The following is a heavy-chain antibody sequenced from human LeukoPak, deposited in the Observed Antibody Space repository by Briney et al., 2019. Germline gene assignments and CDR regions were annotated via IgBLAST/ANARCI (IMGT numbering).Heavy chain of an antibody. V-gene: IGHV3-33*08. CDR2: IWYDGSNK. CDR1: GFTFNTYG. D-gene: IGHD2-15*01. J-gene: IGHJ6*02. Sequence: GRSLRLSCAASGFTFNTYGMHWVRQAPGKGLEWVAVIWYDGSNKYYADSVKGRFTISRDNSKNTLYLQMNSLRAEDTAVYYCARDRDCSGGSCYHTYGMDVWGQGTTVTVSS. CDR3: ARDRDCSGGSCYHTYGMDV.